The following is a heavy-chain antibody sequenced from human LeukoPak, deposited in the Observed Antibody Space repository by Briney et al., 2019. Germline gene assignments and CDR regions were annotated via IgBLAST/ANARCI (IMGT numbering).Heavy chain of an antibody. CDR1: GFIVSSNY. CDR2: IYSSGST. J-gene: IGHJ4*02. CDR3: ARGLESCSSGSCFKD. D-gene: IGHD2-15*01. V-gene: IGHV3-53*01. Sequence: PGGSLRLSCAASGFIVSSNYMSWVRQAPGKGLGWVSLIYSSGSTYYTASVKGRFTISRDHSKNTLYLQMNSLRAEDAALYYCARGLESCSSGSCFKDWGQGTLVTVSS.